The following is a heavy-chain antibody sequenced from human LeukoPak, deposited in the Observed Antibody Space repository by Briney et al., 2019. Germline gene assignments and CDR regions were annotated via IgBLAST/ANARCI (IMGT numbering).Heavy chain of an antibody. Sequence: ASVKVSCKASGYTFTSYGISWVRRAPGQGLEWMGWISAYNGNTNYAQKLQGRVTMTTDTSTSTAYMELRSLKSDDTAVYYCARHYYDSSGYYFQHGMDVWGQGTTVTVSS. CDR3: ARHYYDSSGYYFQHGMDV. D-gene: IGHD3-22*01. V-gene: IGHV1-18*01. CDR1: GYTFTSYG. CDR2: ISAYNGNT. J-gene: IGHJ6*02.